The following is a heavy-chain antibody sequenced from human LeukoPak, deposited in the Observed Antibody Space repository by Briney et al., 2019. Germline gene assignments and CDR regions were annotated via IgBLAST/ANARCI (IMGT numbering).Heavy chain of an antibody. CDR2: IWYDGSNK. CDR1: GFTFSSYG. D-gene: IGHD3-22*01. Sequence: TGGSLRLSCAASGFTFSSYGMHWVRQAPGKGLGWVAVIWYDGSNKYYADSVKGRFTISRDNSKNTLYLQMNSLRAEDTAVYYCASFHPGNGGGYYYDWGQGTLVTVSS. CDR3: ASFHPGNGGGYYYD. J-gene: IGHJ4*02. V-gene: IGHV3-33*01.